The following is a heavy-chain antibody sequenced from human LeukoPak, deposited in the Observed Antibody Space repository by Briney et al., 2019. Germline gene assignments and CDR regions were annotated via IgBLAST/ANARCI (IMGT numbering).Heavy chain of an antibody. CDR2: IDHRGNT. D-gene: IGHD3-10*01. J-gene: IGHJ4*02. V-gene: IGHV4-34*01. CDR1: GESFTGYY. CDR3: ARMGQGRGITMVRGVPEN. Sequence: SETLSLTCAVYGESFTGYYWSWIRQSPGTGLEWIGEIDHRGNTNYNPSLTSRVTISVDTSKNQFSLKLSSVTAADTAVYYCARMGQGRGITMVRGVPENWGQGTLVTVSS.